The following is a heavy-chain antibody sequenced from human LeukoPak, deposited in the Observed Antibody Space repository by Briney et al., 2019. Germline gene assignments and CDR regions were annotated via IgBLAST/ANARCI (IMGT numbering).Heavy chain of an antibody. V-gene: IGHV1-8*01. CDR2: MNPNSGNT. Sequence: ASVKVSCKASGYTFTSYDINWVRQATGQGLEWMGWMNPNSGNTGYAQKFQGRVTMTRNTSISTAYMELSSLRSEDTAVYYCASVDTAMATDAFDIWGQGTMVTVSS. CDR1: GYTFTSYD. CDR3: ASVDTAMATDAFDI. J-gene: IGHJ3*02. D-gene: IGHD5-18*01.